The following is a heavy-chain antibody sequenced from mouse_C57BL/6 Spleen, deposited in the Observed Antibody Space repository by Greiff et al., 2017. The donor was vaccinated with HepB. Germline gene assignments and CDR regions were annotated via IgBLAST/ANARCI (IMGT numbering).Heavy chain of an antibody. CDR3: ARGGLRGYYAMDY. CDR1: GFTFSSYA. D-gene: IGHD2-4*01. V-gene: IGHV5-4*03. CDR2: ISDGGSYT. J-gene: IGHJ4*01. Sequence: EVKLVESGGGLVKPGGSLKLSCAASGFTFSSYAMSWVRQTPEKRLEWVATISDGGSYTYYPDNVKGRFTISRDNAKNNLYLQMSHLKSEDTARYYCARGGLRGYYAMDYWGQGTSVTVSS.